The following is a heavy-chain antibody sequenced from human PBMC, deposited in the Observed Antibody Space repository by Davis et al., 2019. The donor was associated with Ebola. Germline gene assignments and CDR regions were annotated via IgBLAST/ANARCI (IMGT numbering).Heavy chain of an antibody. D-gene: IGHD4-17*01. J-gene: IGHJ4*02. CDR1: GFTFSSYW. CDR2: IKQDGSEI. V-gene: IGHV3-7*01. Sequence: GESLKISCAVSGFTFSSYWMSWVRQAPGKRLEWVANIKQDGSEIHYVDSVKGRFTISRDNTKNSLYLQMNSLRDEDTALYYCSRGGAVKFDYWGQGTLVTVSS. CDR3: SRGGAVKFDY.